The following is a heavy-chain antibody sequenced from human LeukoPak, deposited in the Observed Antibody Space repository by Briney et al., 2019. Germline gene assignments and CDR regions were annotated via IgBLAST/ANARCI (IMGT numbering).Heavy chain of an antibody. CDR1: GFTFSSYA. Sequence: GGSLRLSCAASGFTFSSYAMSWVRQAPGKGLEWVSVIYSGGSTYYANSVKGRFTISRDNSKNTLYLQMNSLRAKDTAVYYCARGIAGDSSLDYWGQGTLVTVSS. J-gene: IGHJ4*02. CDR2: IYSGGST. CDR3: ARGIAGDSSLDY. V-gene: IGHV3-66*01. D-gene: IGHD1-26*01.